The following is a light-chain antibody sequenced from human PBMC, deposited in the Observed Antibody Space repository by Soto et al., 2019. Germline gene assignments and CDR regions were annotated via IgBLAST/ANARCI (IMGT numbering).Light chain of an antibody. V-gene: IGLV1-44*01. CDR3: ATWDDSLNGYV. CDR2: GDN. CDR1: RSNIRSNT. Sequence: QSVLTQPPSASETPGQRVTISCSGSRSNIRSNTVNWYQQLPGTAPKLLIYGDNQRPSGVPDRFSGSKSGTSASLAISGLQSEDEADYYCATWDDSLNGYVFGTGTKVTVL. J-gene: IGLJ1*01.